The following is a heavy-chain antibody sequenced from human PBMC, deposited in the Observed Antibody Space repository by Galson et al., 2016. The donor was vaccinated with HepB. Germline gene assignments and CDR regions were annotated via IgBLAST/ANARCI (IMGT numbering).Heavy chain of an antibody. CDR3: ASALGIHDYYGMDV. Sequence: QAPGKGLEWVSYISRSSSTIHYADSVKGRFTISRDNAKNSLYLQVNSLRDEDTAVYYCASALGIHDYYGMDVWGQGTTVTVAS. V-gene: IGHV3-48*02. CDR2: ISRSSSTI. J-gene: IGHJ6*02. D-gene: IGHD5-18*01.